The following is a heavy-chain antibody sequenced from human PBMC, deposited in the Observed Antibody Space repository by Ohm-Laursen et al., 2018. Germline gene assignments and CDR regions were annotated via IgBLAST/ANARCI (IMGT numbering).Heavy chain of an antibody. Sequence: SLRPSCAASGFTFSKYAMNWVRQAPGKGLQWVSSISATGGSTYYADSVKGRFTISRDNSNNTLYLHINSLRAEDTAVYYCAKKPDYRLDYWGHGTLVTVSS. V-gene: IGHV3-23*01. CDR3: AKKPDYRLDY. D-gene: IGHD4-11*01. J-gene: IGHJ4*01. CDR1: GFTFSKYA. CDR2: ISATGGST.